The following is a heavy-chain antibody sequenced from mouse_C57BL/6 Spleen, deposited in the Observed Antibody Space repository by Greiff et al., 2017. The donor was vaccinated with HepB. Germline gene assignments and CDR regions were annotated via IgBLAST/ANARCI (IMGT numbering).Heavy chain of an antibody. Sequence: EVMLVESEGGLVQPGSSMKLSCTASGFTFSDYYMAWVRQVPEKGLEWVANINYDGSSTYYLDSLKSRFIISRDSAKNILYLQMSSLKSEDTATYYCARDPGGYFDYWGQGTTLTVSS. CDR1: GFTFSDYY. CDR2: INYDGSST. V-gene: IGHV5-16*01. J-gene: IGHJ2*01. CDR3: ARDPGGYFDY.